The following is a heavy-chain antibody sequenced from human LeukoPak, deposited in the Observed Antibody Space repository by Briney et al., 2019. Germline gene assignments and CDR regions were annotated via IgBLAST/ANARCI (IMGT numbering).Heavy chain of an antibody. V-gene: IGHV4-59*08. CDR1: GGSISSYY. J-gene: IGHJ5*02. D-gene: IGHD6-13*01. CDR2: FYYSGST. Sequence: SETLSLTCTVSGGSISSYYWSWIRQPPGKGLEWIGYFYYSGSTNYNPSLKSRVTISVDTSKNQFSLKLSSVTAADTAVYYCARLWAAAGTLGYHWFDPWGQGTLVTVSS. CDR3: ARLWAAAGTLGYHWFDP.